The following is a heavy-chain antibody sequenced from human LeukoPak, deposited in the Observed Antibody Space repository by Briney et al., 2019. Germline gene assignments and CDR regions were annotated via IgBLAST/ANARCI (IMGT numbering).Heavy chain of an antibody. CDR1: GGSISSGDYY. CDR2: IYYSGGT. V-gene: IGHV4-30-4*01. J-gene: IGHJ4*02. CDR3: ARDAWIAGSFAY. Sequence: SETLSLTCTVSGGSISSGDYYWSWIRQPPGKGLEWIGYIYYSGGTYYNPSLKSRVTISVDTSKNQFSLKLSSVTAADTAVYYCARDAWIAGSFAYWGQGTLVTVSS. D-gene: IGHD3-10*01.